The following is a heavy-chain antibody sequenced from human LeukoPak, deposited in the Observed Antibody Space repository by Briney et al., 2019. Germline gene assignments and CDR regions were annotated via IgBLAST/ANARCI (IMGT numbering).Heavy chain of an antibody. D-gene: IGHD2-2*01. Sequence: KPSETLSLTCTVSGGSISSYYWSWIRQPPGKGLEWIGEIKHSGSTNYNPSLKSRVTISVDTSKNQFSLKLSSVTAADTAVYYCATRGGLYCSSTSCYEFDYWGQGTLVTVSS. CDR3: ATRGGLYCSSTSCYEFDY. CDR2: IKHSGST. J-gene: IGHJ4*02. V-gene: IGHV4-34*01. CDR1: GGSISSYY.